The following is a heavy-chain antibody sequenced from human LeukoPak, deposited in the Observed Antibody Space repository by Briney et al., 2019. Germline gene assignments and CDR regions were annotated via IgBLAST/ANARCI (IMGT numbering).Heavy chain of an antibody. CDR1: GFTFSSYT. V-gene: IGHV3-21*01. Sequence: GGSLRLSCAASGFTFSSYTMNWVRQAPGKGLEWVSSIDPSSTYIYYADSVKGRFTISRDNAQNSLYLQMNSLRAEDTAVCYCTRGSYGDYEYWGQGTLVTVSS. CDR2: IDPSSTYI. J-gene: IGHJ4*02. CDR3: TRGSYGDYEY. D-gene: IGHD4-17*01.